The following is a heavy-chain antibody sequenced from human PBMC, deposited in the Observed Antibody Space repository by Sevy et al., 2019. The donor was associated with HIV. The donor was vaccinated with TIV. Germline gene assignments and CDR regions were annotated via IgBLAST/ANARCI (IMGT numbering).Heavy chain of an antibody. D-gene: IGHD3-16*02. J-gene: IGHJ4*02. V-gene: IGHV3-30-3*01. CDR3: ARALADWGSFHYSS. CDR1: GFTFSSYA. CDR2: ISYDGSNK. Sequence: GGSLRLSCAASGFTFSSYAMHWVRQAPGKGLEWVAVISYDGSNKYYADSVKGRFTISRDNSKNTLYLQMNSLRAEDTAVYYCARALADWGSFHYSSWGRGALVTVSS.